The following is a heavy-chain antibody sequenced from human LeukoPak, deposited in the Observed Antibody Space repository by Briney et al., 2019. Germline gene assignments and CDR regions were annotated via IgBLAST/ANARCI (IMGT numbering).Heavy chain of an antibody. Sequence: GGSLRLSCVDSGFTFSSHWMSWVRQAPGKGLEWVANINQGEGEKYYVDSVKGRFTISRDNAKKSLFLQMNSLRAEDTAVYYCAKPAPHNTDYYYGVHFDYWGQGTLVTVSS. CDR3: AKPAPHNTDYYYGVHFDY. CDR1: GFTFSSHW. V-gene: IGHV3-7*03. D-gene: IGHD3-22*01. J-gene: IGHJ4*02. CDR2: INQGEGEK.